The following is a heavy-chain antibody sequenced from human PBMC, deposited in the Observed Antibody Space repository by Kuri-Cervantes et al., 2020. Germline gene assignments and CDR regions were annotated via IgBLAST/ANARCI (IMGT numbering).Heavy chain of an antibody. D-gene: IGHD6-19*01. V-gene: IGHV3-23*01. CDR3: AKEAWYSSGWYLNY. CDR2: ISGSGGST. J-gene: IGHJ4*02. CDR1: GFTFSSYA. Sequence: GGSLRLSCAASGFTFSSYAMCWVRQAPGKGLEWVSGISGSGGSTDYADSVKGRFTISRDRSKNTLYLQMNSLRAEDTAVYYCAKEAWYSSGWYLNYWGQGTLVTVSS.